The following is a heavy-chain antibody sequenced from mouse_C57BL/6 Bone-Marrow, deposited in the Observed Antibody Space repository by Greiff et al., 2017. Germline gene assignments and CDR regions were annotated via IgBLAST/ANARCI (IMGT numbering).Heavy chain of an antibody. CDR3: TISNYDYFDY. Sequence: VQLQQSGAELVRPGASVQLSCTASGFNIKDGYMHWVKQRPEQGLEWIGWIDPENGDTEYASKFQGKATITADTSSNTAYLQLSSLTSEDTAVYYCTISNYDYFDYWGQGTTLTVSS. V-gene: IGHV14-4*01. J-gene: IGHJ2*01. CDR2: IDPENGDT. CDR1: GFNIKDGY. D-gene: IGHD2-5*01.